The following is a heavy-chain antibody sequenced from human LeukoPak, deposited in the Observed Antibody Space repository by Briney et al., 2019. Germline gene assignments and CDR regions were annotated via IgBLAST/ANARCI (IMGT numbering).Heavy chain of an antibody. Sequence: PSETLSLTCAVYGGSFSSGSYYWSWIRQPAGKGLEWIGRIYTSGSTNYNPSLKSRVTISVDTSKNQFSLKLSSVTAADTAVYYCARGITMAGGYFDYWGQGTLVTVSS. CDR1: GGSFSSGSYY. J-gene: IGHJ4*02. D-gene: IGHD3-10*02. V-gene: IGHV4-61*02. CDR3: ARGITMAGGYFDY. CDR2: IYTSGST.